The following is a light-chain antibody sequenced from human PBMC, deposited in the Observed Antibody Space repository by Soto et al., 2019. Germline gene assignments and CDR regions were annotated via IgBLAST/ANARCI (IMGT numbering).Light chain of an antibody. CDR2: GAS. V-gene: IGKV3-20*01. CDR1: QSVSSSY. J-gene: IGKJ2*01. CDR3: QQYGTSPHT. Sequence: EIVLTQSPGTLSLSPGERATLSCRASQSVSSSYLAWYQKKPGQAPRLLIYGASNRANGIPDRFSGSGSGTDFTLTISRLEPEDFAVYYCQQYGTSPHTFGQGTKVDIK.